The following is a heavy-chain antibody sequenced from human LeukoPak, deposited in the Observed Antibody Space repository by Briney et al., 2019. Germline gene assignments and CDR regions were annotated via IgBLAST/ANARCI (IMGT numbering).Heavy chain of an antibody. D-gene: IGHD1-26*01. J-gene: IGHJ4*02. CDR1: GYSFTSYW. CDR3: ARPPIIVGDDANDY. Sequence: PGESRKISCEGSGYSFTSYWIGWVRQMPGKGLEWMGIIYPGDSDTRHSPSFQGQVTISADKSISTAYLQWSSLKASDTAMYYCARPPIIVGDDANDYWGQGTLVTVSS. V-gene: IGHV5-51*03. CDR2: IYPGDSDT.